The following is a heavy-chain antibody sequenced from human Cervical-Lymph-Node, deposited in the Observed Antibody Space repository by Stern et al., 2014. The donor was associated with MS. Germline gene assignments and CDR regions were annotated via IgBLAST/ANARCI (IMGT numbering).Heavy chain of an antibody. J-gene: IGHJ4*02. CDR2: IYPPDSNT. Sequence: EVQLVESRAEVKKPGESLKISCKGSGYTFTNNWIAWVRQMPGKGLECMGIIYPPDSNTRYSPSFQGQVTISVDKYSNTAYLQWSSLTASDSAMYYCARQGCGSTSCHSIDYWGQGTLITVSS. V-gene: IGHV5-51*01. CDR1: GYTFTNNW. D-gene: IGHD2-2*02. CDR3: ARQGCGSTSCHSIDY.